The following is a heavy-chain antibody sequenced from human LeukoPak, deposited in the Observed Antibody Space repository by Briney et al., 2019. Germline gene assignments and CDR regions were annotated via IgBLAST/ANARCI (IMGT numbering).Heavy chain of an antibody. CDR1: GFSLGTYS. CDR2: ISSSSKYI. D-gene: IGHD2-21*01. V-gene: IGHV3-21*01. CDR3: AREGIAVSGSDL. J-gene: IGHJ4*02. Sequence: GESLRLSCAASGFSLGTYSMNWVRRPPGKGLEWVSSISSSSKYIFYADSVRGRFTISRDNAKNSLFLQMNSLRAEDTAVYFCAREGIAVSGSDLWGQGTLFTVSS.